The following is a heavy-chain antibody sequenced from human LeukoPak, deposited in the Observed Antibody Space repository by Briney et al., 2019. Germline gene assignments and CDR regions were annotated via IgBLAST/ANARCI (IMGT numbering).Heavy chain of an antibody. J-gene: IGHJ4*02. CDR2: ISWHGGST. D-gene: IGHD3-22*01. Sequence: GGSLRLSCAASGFTFDDYAIHWVRPAPGKGLEWVSLISWHGGSTYYAHSVKGRFTISRDTSTTSLSLHMSSPRAEDTALYSCAKVRSYDNNGYYDYWGQGTLVTVSS. CDR1: GFTFDDYA. V-gene: IGHV3-43D*04. CDR3: AKVRSYDNNGYYDY.